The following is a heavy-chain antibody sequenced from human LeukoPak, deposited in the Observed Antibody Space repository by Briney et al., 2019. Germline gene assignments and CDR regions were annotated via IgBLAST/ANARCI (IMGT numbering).Heavy chain of an antibody. CDR2: ISGSGGST. CDR3: AKVPYPTPNYYFDY. V-gene: IGHV3-23*01. CDR1: GFTFSSYA. D-gene: IGHD1-7*01. Sequence: GGSLRLSCAASGFTFSSYAMSCVRQAPGKGLEWVSAISGSGGSTYYADSVKGRFTISRDNSKNTLYLQMNSLRAEDTAVYYCAKVPYPTPNYYFDYWGQGTLVTVSS. J-gene: IGHJ4*02.